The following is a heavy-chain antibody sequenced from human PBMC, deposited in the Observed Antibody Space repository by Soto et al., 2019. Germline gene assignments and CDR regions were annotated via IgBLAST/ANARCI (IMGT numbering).Heavy chain of an antibody. CDR2: IIHIFGTV. CDR1: GGTFSSYA. Sequence: QVQLVQSGAEVKKPGSSVKVSCKASGGTFSSYAISWVRQAPGQGLEWMGGIIHIFGTVNYAQKFQGRVTITADDSTSTAYMELSSLRSDDTAVYYCASMVAAKWYFDYWGQGPLVTVSS. J-gene: IGHJ4*02. CDR3: ASMVAAKWYFDY. D-gene: IGHD5-12*01. V-gene: IGHV1-69*01.